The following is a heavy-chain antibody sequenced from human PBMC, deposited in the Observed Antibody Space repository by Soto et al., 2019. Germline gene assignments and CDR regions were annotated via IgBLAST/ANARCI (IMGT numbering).Heavy chain of an antibody. Sequence: PSETLSLTCDVSGGPISTGVYSWNWIRQPPGKGLEWVGYINHSGSTYDNPSLKSRVTMSVNRSKNQFSLNLTSVTAADTAVYFCARGHYRYAMDVWGQGTTVTVSS. V-gene: IGHV4-30-2*01. CDR3: ARGHYRYAMDV. CDR2: INHSGST. J-gene: IGHJ6*02. CDR1: GGPISTGVYS.